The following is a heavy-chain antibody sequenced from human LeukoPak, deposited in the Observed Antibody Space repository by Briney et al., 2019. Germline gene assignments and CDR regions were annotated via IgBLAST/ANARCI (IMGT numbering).Heavy chain of an antibody. CDR2: ISYDGSNK. Sequence: GGSLRLSCAASGFTFSSYAMHWVRQAPGKGLEWVAVISYDGSNKYYADSVKGRFTISRDNSKNTLYLQMNSLRAEDTAVYYCARVPKFPYSSSRPFDPWGQGTLVTVPS. V-gene: IGHV3-30-3*01. CDR1: GFTFSSYA. CDR3: ARVPKFPYSSSRPFDP. J-gene: IGHJ5*02. D-gene: IGHD6-13*01.